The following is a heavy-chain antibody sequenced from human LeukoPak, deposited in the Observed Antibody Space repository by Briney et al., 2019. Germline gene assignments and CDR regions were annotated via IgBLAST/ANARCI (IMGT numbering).Heavy chain of an antibody. J-gene: IGHJ4*02. CDR1: GFTFSSYA. D-gene: IGHD5-12*01. CDR2: SSGSGGST. Sequence: GGSLRLSCAASGFTFSSYAMSWVRQAPGKGLEWVSASSGSGGSTYYADSVKGRFTISRDNSKNTLYLQMNSLRAEDTAVYYCTRVGLPIDYWGQGTLVTVSS. V-gene: IGHV3-23*01. CDR3: TRVGLPIDY.